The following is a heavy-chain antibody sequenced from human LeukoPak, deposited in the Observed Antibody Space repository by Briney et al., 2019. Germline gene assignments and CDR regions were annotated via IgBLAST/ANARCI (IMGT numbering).Heavy chain of an antibody. CDR2: INHSGST. CDR1: GGSFSGYY. Sequence: SETLSLTCAVYGGSFSGYYWSWIRQPPGKGLEWIGEINHSGSTNYNPSLKSRVTISVDTSKNQFSLKLSSVTAADTAVYYCARVRDYGDYQRPFDYWGQGALVTVSS. CDR3: ARVRDYGDYQRPFDY. V-gene: IGHV4-34*01. J-gene: IGHJ4*02. D-gene: IGHD4-17*01.